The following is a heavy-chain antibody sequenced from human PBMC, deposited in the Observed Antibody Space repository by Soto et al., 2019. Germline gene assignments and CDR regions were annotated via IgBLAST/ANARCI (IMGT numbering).Heavy chain of an antibody. Sequence: SVNVSCKASGYTFTSYGISWVRHAPRQGLKRMGWISAYNGNTNYAQKLQGRVTMTTDTSTSTAYMELRRLRSYYTAVYYCARVGVVVAAIGRWSDPWGEGTMSTVSS. CDR2: ISAYNGNT. V-gene: IGHV1-18*01. J-gene: IGHJ5*02. D-gene: IGHD2-15*01. CDR1: GYTFTSYG. CDR3: ARVGVVVAAIGRWSDP.